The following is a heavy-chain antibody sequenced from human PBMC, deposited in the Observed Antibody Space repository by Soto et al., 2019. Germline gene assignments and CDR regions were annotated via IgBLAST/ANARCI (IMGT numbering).Heavy chain of an antibody. D-gene: IGHD2-2*01. J-gene: IGHJ6*02. V-gene: IGHV1-18*01. CDR2: ISAYNGNT. CDR3: ARDYRASWDYYYYYGMDV. Sequence: ASVKVSCKASGYTFTSYGISWVRQAPGQGLEWIGWISAYNGNTNYAQKLQGRVTMTTDTSTSTAYMELRSLRSDDTAVYYCARDYRASWDYYYYYGMDVWGQGTTVTVSS. CDR1: GYTFTSYG.